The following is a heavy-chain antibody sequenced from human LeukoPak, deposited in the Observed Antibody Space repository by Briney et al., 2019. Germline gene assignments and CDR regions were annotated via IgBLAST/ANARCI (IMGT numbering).Heavy chain of an antibody. D-gene: IGHD3-22*01. Sequence: GGSLRLSCAASGFTFSSYAMSWVRQAPGKGLEWVSAISGSGGSTYYADSVKGRFTISRDNSKNTLYLQVNSLRAEDTAVYYCAKDDLDYYDSSGYYPEAFDYWGQGTLVTVSS. CDR3: AKDDLDYYDSSGYYPEAFDY. CDR2: ISGSGGST. J-gene: IGHJ4*02. CDR1: GFTFSSYA. V-gene: IGHV3-23*01.